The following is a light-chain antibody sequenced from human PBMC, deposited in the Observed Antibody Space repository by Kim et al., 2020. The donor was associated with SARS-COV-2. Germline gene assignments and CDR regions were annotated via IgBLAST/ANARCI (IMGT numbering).Light chain of an antibody. Sequence: SSELTQDPAVSVALGQTVRITCQGDSLRSYYASWYQQKTGQAPVLVIYGKNNRPSGIPDRFSGSSSGNTASLTITGAQADDEADYYCNSRDNSGNQLVFG. J-gene: IGLJ2*01. CDR2: GKN. CDR1: SLRSYY. CDR3: NSRDNSGNQLV. V-gene: IGLV3-19*01.